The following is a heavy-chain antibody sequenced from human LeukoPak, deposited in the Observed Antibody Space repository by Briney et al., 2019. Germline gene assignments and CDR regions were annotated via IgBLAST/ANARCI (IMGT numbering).Heavy chain of an antibody. CDR3: AKVGIVVVTSYYFDY. CDR2: ISGSGGST. Sequence: GGSLRLSCAASGFTFSSYGMSWVRQAPGKGLEWVSAISGSGGSTYYADSMKGRFTISRDNSKNTLYLQMNSLRAEDTAVYYCAKVGIVVVTSYYFDYWGQGTLVTVSS. D-gene: IGHD3-22*01. J-gene: IGHJ4*02. CDR1: GFTFSSYG. V-gene: IGHV3-23*01.